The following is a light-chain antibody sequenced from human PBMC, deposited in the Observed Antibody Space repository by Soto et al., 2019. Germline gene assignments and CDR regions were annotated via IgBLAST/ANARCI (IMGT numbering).Light chain of an antibody. CDR3: CSYASSSTLDYV. J-gene: IGLJ1*01. V-gene: IGLV2-11*01. CDR2: DVT. Sequence: QSALTQPRSVSGSPGQSVTISCTGTKSDVGGYNYVSWYQHHPGKAPKLVISDVTERPSGVPDRFSGSKSGNTASRTISGLQADDEADYFCCSYASSSTLDYVFGTGTKVTVL. CDR1: KSDVGGYNY.